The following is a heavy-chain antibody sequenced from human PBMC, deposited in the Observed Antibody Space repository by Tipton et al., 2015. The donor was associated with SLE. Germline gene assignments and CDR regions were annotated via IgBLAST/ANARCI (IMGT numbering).Heavy chain of an antibody. CDR3: ARHASGVYWYFDL. J-gene: IGHJ2*01. D-gene: IGHD3-10*01. CDR1: GGSISSSSKW. V-gene: IGHV4-4*02. CDR2: IYHTENT. Sequence: SLRLSCAVSGGSISSSSKWWSWVRQPPGKGLEWIGEIYHTENTNYRSSLKSRVTISLDKSKNQFSLNLTSVTAADTAVYYCARHASGVYWYFDLWGRGTQVTVSS.